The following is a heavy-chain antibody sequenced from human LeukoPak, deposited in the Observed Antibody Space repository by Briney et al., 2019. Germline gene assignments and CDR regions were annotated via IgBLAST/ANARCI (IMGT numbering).Heavy chain of an antibody. CDR1: GFTFSSYG. Sequence: PGGSLRLSCAASGFTFSSYGMSWVRQAPGKGLEWVSAISGSGGSTYYADSVKGRFTISRDNSKNTLYLQMNSLRAEDTAVYYCAKDVRNYYDSSGYYEWGQGTLVTVSS. V-gene: IGHV3-23*01. CDR3: AKDVRNYYDSSGYYE. J-gene: IGHJ4*02. D-gene: IGHD3-22*01. CDR2: ISGSGGST.